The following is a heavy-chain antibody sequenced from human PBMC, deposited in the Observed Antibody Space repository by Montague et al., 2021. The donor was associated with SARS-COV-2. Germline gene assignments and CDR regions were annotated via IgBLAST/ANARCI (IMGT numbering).Heavy chain of an antibody. V-gene: IGHV6-1*01. J-gene: IGHJ1*01. Sequence: CAISGDSVSSDTAAWHWIRQSPSRGLEWLGRTFYRSQWHTDSAAXVRSRISFLGDITKNQFSLHLNSVTPEDTAIYYCARDGDYGGTWYSFLQNWGQGTLVIVSS. CDR1: GDSVSSDTAA. CDR3: ARDGDYGGTWYSFLQN. CDR2: TFYRSQWHT. D-gene: IGHD4-17*01.